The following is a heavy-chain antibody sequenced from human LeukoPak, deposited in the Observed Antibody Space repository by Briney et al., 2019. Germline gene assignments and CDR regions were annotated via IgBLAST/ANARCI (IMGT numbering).Heavy chain of an antibody. CDR3: ARDPTQTYDSSGSVFDY. V-gene: IGHV7-4-1*02. J-gene: IGHJ4*02. D-gene: IGHD3-22*01. CDR1: GYTFTSYA. Sequence: ASVKVSCKASGYTFTSYAMNWVRQAPGQGLEWMGWINTNTGNPTYAQGFTGRFVFSLDTSVSTAYPQISSLKAEDTAVYYCARDPTQTYDSSGSVFDYWGQGTLVTVSS. CDR2: INTNTGNP.